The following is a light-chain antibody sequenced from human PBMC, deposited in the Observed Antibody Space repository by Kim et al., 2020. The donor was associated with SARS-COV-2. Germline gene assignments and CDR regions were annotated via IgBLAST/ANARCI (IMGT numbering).Light chain of an antibody. CDR3: QQYFSSPLT. V-gene: IGKV3-20*01. Sequence: SPGERATLSCRASQSVSSSYLAWYQQKPGQAPRLLIYGASSRATGIPDRFSGSGSGTDFTLTISRLEPEDFAVHCCQQYFSSPLTFGGGTKVDIK. CDR2: GAS. J-gene: IGKJ4*01. CDR1: QSVSSSY.